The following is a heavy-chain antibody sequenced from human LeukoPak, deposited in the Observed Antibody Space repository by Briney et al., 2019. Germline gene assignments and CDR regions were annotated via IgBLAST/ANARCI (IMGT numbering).Heavy chain of an antibody. V-gene: IGHV3-30*18. J-gene: IGHJ4*02. D-gene: IGHD3-10*01. CDR3: AKMAGGQVRGVTTDY. Sequence: GGSLRLSCAASGFTFSSYAMSWVRQAPGKGLEWVAVISYDGSNKYYADSVKGRFTISRDNSKNTLYLQMNSLRAEDTAVYYCAKMAGGQVRGVTTDYWGQGTLVTVSS. CDR2: ISYDGSNK. CDR1: GFTFSSYA.